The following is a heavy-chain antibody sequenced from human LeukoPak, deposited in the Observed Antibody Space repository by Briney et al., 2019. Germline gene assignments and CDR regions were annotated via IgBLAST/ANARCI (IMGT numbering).Heavy chain of an antibody. CDR2: IYYSGST. Sequence: NPSETLSLTCTVSGGSISSSSYYWAWIRQPPGKGLEWIGSIYYSGSTYYNPSLKSRVTISEDTSKNQFSLKLSSVTAADAAVYYCARAFRGIFGVFEAFDIWGQGTMVTVSS. J-gene: IGHJ3*02. CDR3: ARAFRGIFGVFEAFDI. V-gene: IGHV4-39*07. D-gene: IGHD3-3*01. CDR1: GGSISSSSYY.